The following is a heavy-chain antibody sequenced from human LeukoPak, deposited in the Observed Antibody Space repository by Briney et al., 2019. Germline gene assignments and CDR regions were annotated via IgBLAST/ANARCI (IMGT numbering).Heavy chain of an antibody. CDR1: GFTFSSYS. CDR2: ISSSSSYI. D-gene: IGHD3-3*01. V-gene: IGHV3-21*01. CDR3: ARDVWSGSHSPVDY. Sequence: GGSLRLSCAASGFTFSSYSMNWVRQAPGEGLEWVSSISSSSSYIYYADSVKGRFTISRDNAKNSLYLQMNSVRAEDTAVYYCARDVWSGSHSPVDYWGQGTLVTVSS. J-gene: IGHJ4*02.